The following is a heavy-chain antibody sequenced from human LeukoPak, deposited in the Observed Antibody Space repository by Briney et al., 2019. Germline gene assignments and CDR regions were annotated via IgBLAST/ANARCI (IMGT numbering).Heavy chain of an antibody. J-gene: IGHJ4*02. V-gene: IGHV4-39*01. Sequence: SETLSLTCTVSGGSISSSSYYWGWIRQPPGKGLEWIGSIYYSGSTYYNPSLKSRVTMSVDTSKNQFSLKLSSVTAADTAVYYCARMAMEAFDYWGQGTLVTVSS. CDR3: ARMAMEAFDY. CDR2: IYYSGST. CDR1: GGSISSSSYY. D-gene: IGHD5-18*01.